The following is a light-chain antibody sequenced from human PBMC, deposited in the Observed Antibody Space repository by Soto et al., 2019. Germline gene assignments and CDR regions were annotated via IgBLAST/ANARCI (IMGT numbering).Light chain of an antibody. CDR2: DAS. J-gene: IGKJ1*01. CDR1: QSISSW. V-gene: IGKV1-5*01. CDR3: QQYNSFLT. Sequence: IQMIQSPSTLSAYVGDRVTITCRASQSISSWLAWYQQKPGKAPRLLIYDASYLERGVPSRFSGSGSGTEFTLTISDLQPDDLATYYCQQYNSFLTFGQGTKVDIK.